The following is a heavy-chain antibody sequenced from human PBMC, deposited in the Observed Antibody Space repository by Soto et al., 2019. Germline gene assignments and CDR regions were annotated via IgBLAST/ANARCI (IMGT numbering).Heavy chain of an antibody. CDR3: ARRQLNGYGDYAAFDI. J-gene: IGHJ3*02. CDR1: GDSFTSYW. D-gene: IGHD4-17*01. V-gene: IGHV5-10-1*01. CDR2: IDPSDSYT. Sequence: PGESLKISCKGSGDSFTSYWISWVRQMPGKGLEWMGKIDPSDSYTNYSPSFQGHVTISADKSISTAYLQWSSLKASDTAMYYCARRQLNGYGDYAAFDIWGQGTMVTVSS.